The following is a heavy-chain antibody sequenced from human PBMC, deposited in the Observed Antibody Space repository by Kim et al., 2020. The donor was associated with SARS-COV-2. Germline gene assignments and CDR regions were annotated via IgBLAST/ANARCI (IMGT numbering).Heavy chain of an antibody. CDR1: GFTFSSYS. Sequence: GGSLRLSCAASGFTFSSYSMNWVRQAPGKGLEWVSSISSSSSYRYYADSVKGRFTISRDNATNSLYLQMNSLRAEDTAVYYCARAGIAVAGTFDYWGHGNLVTVSS. V-gene: IGHV3-21*01. CDR2: ISSSSSYR. D-gene: IGHD6-19*01. CDR3: ARAGIAVAGTFDY. J-gene: IGHJ4*01.